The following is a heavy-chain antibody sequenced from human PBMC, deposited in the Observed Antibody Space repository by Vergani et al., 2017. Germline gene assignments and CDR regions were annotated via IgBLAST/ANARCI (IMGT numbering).Heavy chain of an antibody. CDR1: GFRFSDYG. D-gene: IGHD1-1*01. V-gene: IGHV3-30*03. J-gene: IGHJ4*02. CDR2: ISYDGDTT. Sequence: HVQMVESGGGVVQPGRSLRLSCAVSGFRFSDYGMHWVRQAPGGGLEWVALISYDGDTTYYDDSVKGRFTISRDNSKNTLFLQMHSLGVEDTALYYCMDYPLNITTPDGGDFWGQGSLVTVSS. CDR3: MDYPLNITTPDGGDF.